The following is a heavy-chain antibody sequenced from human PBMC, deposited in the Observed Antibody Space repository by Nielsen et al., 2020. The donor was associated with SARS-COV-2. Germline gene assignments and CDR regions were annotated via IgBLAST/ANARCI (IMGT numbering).Heavy chain of an antibody. Sequence: VRQAPGKGLEWVSVIYSGGSTYYADSVKGRFTISRDNSKNTLYLQMNSLRDEDTAVYYCASSGYYLFDYWGQGTLVTVSS. CDR2: IYSGGST. D-gene: IGHD3-22*01. J-gene: IGHJ4*02. V-gene: IGHV3-53*01. CDR3: ASSGYYLFDY.